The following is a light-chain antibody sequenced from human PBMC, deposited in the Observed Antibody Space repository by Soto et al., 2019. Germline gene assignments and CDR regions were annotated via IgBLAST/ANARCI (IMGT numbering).Light chain of an antibody. Sequence: SSELTQPPSVAGSPEQTARITCSGDALPKQYAYWYQQKPGQAPVQVIYKDSERPSGIPDRFSGSSSGTTVTLTISGGQAEDEADYYCQSADSSGTYVFGTGTKLTVL. CDR2: KDS. V-gene: IGLV3-25*03. J-gene: IGLJ1*01. CDR3: QSADSSGTYV. CDR1: ALPKQY.